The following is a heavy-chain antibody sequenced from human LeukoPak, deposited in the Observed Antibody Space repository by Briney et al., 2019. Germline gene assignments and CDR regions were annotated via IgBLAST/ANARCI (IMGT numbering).Heavy chain of an antibody. CDR3: ARDYFTFGGVIVAS. J-gene: IGHJ5*02. CDR2: ISSSGSTI. CDR1: GFTFSDYY. D-gene: IGHD3-16*02. Sequence: GGSLRLFCAASGFTFSDYYMSWLRQAPGKGLEWVSYISSSGSTIHYADSVKGRFTISRDNAKNSLYLQMNSLRAEDTAVYYCARDYFTFGGVIVASWGQGTLVTVSS. V-gene: IGHV3-11*04.